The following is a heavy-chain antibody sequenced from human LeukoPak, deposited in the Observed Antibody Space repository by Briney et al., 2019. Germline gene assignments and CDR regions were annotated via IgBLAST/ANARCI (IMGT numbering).Heavy chain of an antibody. J-gene: IGHJ5*02. V-gene: IGHV3-48*02. D-gene: IGHD4-17*01. CDR3: ARLTRTTVTYAS. CDR1: GFTFSSNS. CDR2: ISSSSSTI. Sequence: GGSLRLSCAASGFTFSSNSMDWVRQAPGKGLEWVSYISSSSSTIYYADSVKGRFTISRDNAKNSLYLQMNSLRDEDTAVYYCARLTRTTVTYASWGQGPLVTVSS.